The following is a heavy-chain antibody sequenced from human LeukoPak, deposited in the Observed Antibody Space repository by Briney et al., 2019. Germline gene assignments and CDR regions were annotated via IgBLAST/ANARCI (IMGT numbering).Heavy chain of an antibody. D-gene: IGHD2-15*01. J-gene: IGHJ4*02. Sequence: PGGSLRLSCAASGFTFSGYWMSWVRQAPGKGLEWVANINKDGSERYNVDSVKGRFTIYRDDAENTVYLQMNSLRAEDTAMYYCIRSGGWPGYWGQGTLVTVSS. CDR1: GFTFSGYW. CDR2: INKDGSER. V-gene: IGHV3-7*03. CDR3: IRSGGWPGY.